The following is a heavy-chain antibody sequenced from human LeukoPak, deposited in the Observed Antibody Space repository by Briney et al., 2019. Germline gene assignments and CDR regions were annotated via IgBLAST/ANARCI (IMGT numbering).Heavy chain of an antibody. CDR2: IYQSGST. Sequence: SGTLSLTCAVSGGSISRSSWWSWVRQPPGKGLERIGEIYQSGSTNYNPPLKSRVTISLDKSKNRFSLNLNSVTAADTAVYYCASRDYGDWYFDLWGRGTLVTVSS. CDR1: GGSISRSSW. CDR3: ASRDYGDWYFDL. V-gene: IGHV4-4*02. J-gene: IGHJ2*01. D-gene: IGHD4-17*01.